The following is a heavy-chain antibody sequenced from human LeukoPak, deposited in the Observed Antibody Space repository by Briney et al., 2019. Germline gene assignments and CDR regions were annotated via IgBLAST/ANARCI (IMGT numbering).Heavy chain of an antibody. CDR2: INAGNGNT. J-gene: IGHJ4*02. D-gene: IGHD6-19*01. Sequence: GASVKVSCKASGYTFTSYAMHWVRQAPGQRLEWMGWINAGNGNTKYSQKFQGRVTITRDTSASTAYMELSSLRSEETAVYYCARAIYSSTPGYGYWGQGTLVTVSS. V-gene: IGHV1-3*01. CDR1: GYTFTSYA. CDR3: ARAIYSSTPGYGY.